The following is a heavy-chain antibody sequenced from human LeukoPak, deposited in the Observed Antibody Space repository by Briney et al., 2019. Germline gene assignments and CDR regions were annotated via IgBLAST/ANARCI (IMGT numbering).Heavy chain of an antibody. V-gene: IGHV3-49*03. CDR2: IRRKVYGGTP. J-gene: IGHJ4*02. CDR1: TFTFGDYA. CDR3: TRGASPDILTGDY. D-gene: IGHD3-9*01. Sequence: GGSLRLSCTSSTFTFGDYAINWIRQAPGKGLEWVGFIRRKVYGGTPEYAASVKGRSTISRDDSKSIAYLQMNSLKTEDTAVYYCTRGASPDILTGDYWGQGTLVTVSS.